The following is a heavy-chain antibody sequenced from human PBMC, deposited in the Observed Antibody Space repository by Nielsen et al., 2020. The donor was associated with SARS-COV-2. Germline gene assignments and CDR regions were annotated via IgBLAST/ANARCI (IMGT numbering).Heavy chain of an antibody. CDR2: ISWNSGSI. D-gene: IGHD3-9*01. CDR1: GFTFSSYA. Sequence: GESLKISCAASGFTFSSYAMAWARQAPGKGLEWVSGISWNSGSIGYADSVKGRFTISRDNAKNSLYLQMSSLRAEDTAVYYCARDRSLVSFDVWGQGTMVTVSS. J-gene: IGHJ3*01. V-gene: IGHV3-23*01. CDR3: ARDRSLVSFDV.